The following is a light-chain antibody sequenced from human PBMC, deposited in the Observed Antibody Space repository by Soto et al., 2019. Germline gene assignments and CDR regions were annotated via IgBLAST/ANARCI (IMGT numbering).Light chain of an antibody. V-gene: IGLV1-51*01. CDR1: SSNIGNNY. Sequence: QSVLTQPSSVSAAPGQKVTISCSGSSSNIGNNYVSWYQQLPGTAPKLLIYDNNKRPSGIPDRFSGSKSGTSATLGITGLQTGDEADYYCGTWDSSLRGVVFGGGTKLTVL. CDR3: GTWDSSLRGVV. CDR2: DNN. J-gene: IGLJ2*01.